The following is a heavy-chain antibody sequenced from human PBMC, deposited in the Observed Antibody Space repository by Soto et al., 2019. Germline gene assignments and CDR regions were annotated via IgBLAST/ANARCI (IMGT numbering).Heavy chain of an antibody. CDR1: GAALNSGNYY. J-gene: IGHJ5*02. V-gene: IGHV4-31*03. D-gene: IGHD2-21*01. CDR3: ARLRIATNNYKWFDP. Sequence: PSENLSLTCSVSGAALNSGNYYWSWIRQVPGKGLEWIGHIYVTGAVDYNPSLRDRITISQDTSERQFSLNLRLVTAADTAVYYCARLRIATNNYKWFDPWGQCTLVTVS. CDR2: IYVTGAV.